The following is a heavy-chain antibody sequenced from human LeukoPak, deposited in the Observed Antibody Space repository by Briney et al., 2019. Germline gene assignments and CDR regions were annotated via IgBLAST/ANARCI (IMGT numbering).Heavy chain of an antibody. V-gene: IGHV3-23*01. CDR2: INGSGGST. Sequence: PGGTLTLSCAASGFTFDDYALRWVRQPPGKGLEWVSAINGSGGSTYYADSVKGRFTISRDNSKNTLYLQMNSLRAEDTAVYYCAKDSVSGSYYCESLFDYWGQGTLVTVST. D-gene: IGHD1-26*01. J-gene: IGHJ4*02. CDR1: GFTFDDYA. CDR3: AKDSVSGSYYCESLFDY.